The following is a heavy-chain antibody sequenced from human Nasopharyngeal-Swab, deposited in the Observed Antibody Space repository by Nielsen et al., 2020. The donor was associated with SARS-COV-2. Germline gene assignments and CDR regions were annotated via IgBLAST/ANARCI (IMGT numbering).Heavy chain of an antibody. CDR2: IIPIFGTA. J-gene: IGHJ4*02. CDR1: GGTFSSYA. D-gene: IGHD2-2*01. V-gene: IGHV1-69*13. Sequence: SVKVSCKASGGTFSSYAISWARQAPGQGLEWMGGIIPIFGTANYAQKFQGRVTITADESTSTAYMELSSLRSEDTAVYYCAREFVVVPAANRGIDYWGQGTLVTVSS. CDR3: AREFVVVPAANRGIDY.